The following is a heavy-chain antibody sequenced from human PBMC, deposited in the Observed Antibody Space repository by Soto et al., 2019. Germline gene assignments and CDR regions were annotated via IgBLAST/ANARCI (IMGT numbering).Heavy chain of an antibody. J-gene: IGHJ4*02. CDR2: ISSSSSTI. CDR3: AKARDWNYSEGDFDY. D-gene: IGHD1-7*01. CDR1: GFTFSSYS. V-gene: IGHV3-48*02. Sequence: EVQLVESGGGLVQPGGSLRLSCAASGFTFSSYSMNWVRQAPGKGLEWVSYISSSSSTIYYADSVKGRFTISRDNAKNSLYLQMNSLRDEDTAVYYCAKARDWNYSEGDFDYWGQGTLVTVSS.